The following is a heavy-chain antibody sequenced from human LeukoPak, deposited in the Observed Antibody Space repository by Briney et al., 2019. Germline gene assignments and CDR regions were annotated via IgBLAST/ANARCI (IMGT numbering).Heavy chain of an antibody. Sequence: PSETLSLTCTVSGGSISTYYWNWIRQPPGKGLEWIGYIYYSGTTDYNPSLKSRVTISVDTSKNQFSLNLSSVTAADTAVYYCARHQSWGAFDYWGQGTLVTVSS. J-gene: IGHJ4*02. D-gene: IGHD1-26*01. CDR1: GGSISTYY. V-gene: IGHV4-59*08. CDR2: IYYSGTT. CDR3: ARHQSWGAFDY.